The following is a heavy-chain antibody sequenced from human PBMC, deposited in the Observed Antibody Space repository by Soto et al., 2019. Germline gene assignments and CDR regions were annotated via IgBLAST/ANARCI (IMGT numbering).Heavy chain of an antibody. J-gene: IGHJ6*02. CDR3: AKDRRGYSSSSGREIYNYYYGMDV. D-gene: IGHD6-6*01. CDR2: ISGSGGST. CDR1: GFTFSSYA. V-gene: IGHV3-23*01. Sequence: GGSLRLSCAVSGFTFSSYAMSWVRQAPGKGLEWVSGISGSGGSTYYADSVKGRFTISRDNSKNTVYLQMNSLRAEDTAVYYCAKDRRGYSSSSGREIYNYYYGMDVWGQGTTVTVSS.